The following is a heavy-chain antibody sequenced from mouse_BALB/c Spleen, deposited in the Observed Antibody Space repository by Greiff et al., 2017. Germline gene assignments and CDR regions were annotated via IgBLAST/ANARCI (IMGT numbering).Heavy chain of an antibody. D-gene: IGHD2-1*01. J-gene: IGHJ3*01. CDR1: GFTFSSFG. CDR3: ARVYGNYVGLAY. V-gene: IGHV5-17*02. Sequence: EVKLEESGGGLVQPGGSRKLSCAASGFTFSSFGMHWVRQAPEKGLEWVAYISSGSSTIYYADTVKGRFTISRDNPKNTLFLQMTSLRSEDTAMYYCARVYGNYVGLAYWGQGTLVTVSA. CDR2: ISSGSSTI.